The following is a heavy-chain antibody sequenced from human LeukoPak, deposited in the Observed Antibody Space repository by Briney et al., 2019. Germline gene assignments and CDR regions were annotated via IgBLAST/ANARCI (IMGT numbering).Heavy chain of an antibody. J-gene: IGHJ5*02. CDR1: GDSFSSGGYY. D-gene: IGHD1-20*01. CDR2: IYSSGSI. Sequence: PSETLSLTCTVSGDSFSSGGYYWTWVRQFPGKGLEWIGYIYSSGSIYYNTALKSRVTISINTSKNQYSLNMTSVTAADTAVYYCARDNTGYNYLYPWGQGTLVTVSS. CDR3: ARDNTGYNYLYP. V-gene: IGHV4-31*03.